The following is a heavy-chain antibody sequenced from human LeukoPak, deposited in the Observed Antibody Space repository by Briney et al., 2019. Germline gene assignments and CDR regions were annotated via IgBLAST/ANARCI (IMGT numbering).Heavy chain of an antibody. CDR2: ISWNSGSI. J-gene: IGHJ4*02. D-gene: IGHD2-15*01. Sequence: WIRQPPGKGLEWVSGISWNSGSIGYADSVKGRFTISRDNAKNSLYLQMNSLRAEDTALYYCAKECSGGSCLDYWGQGTLVTVSS. V-gene: IGHV3-9*01. CDR3: AKECSGGSCLDY.